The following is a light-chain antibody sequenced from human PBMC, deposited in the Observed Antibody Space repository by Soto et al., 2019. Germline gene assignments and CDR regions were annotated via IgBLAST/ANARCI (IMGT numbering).Light chain of an antibody. CDR2: SNN. V-gene: IGLV1-44*01. CDR3: ATWDDSLNGGV. Sequence: QSVLTQPPSASETPGQRVTISCSGSSSNIGSNAVNWYQQLPGTAPKLLIYSNNQRPSGVPDRFSGSKSGTSASLAISGLQSEDEAHYYCATWDDSLNGGVFGGGTKLTVL. CDR1: SSNIGSNA. J-gene: IGLJ2*01.